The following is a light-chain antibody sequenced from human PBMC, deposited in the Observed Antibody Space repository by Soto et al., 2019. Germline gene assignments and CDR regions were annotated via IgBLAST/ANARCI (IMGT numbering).Light chain of an antibody. Sequence: DIQMTQSPSTLSGSVGDRVTITCRARQTIRSWLAWYQQKPGKAPKLLIYKASTLKSGVASRFSGSGSGTEFTLTISSLQPDDVATYYCQHYNSYSEAFGQGNKVELK. J-gene: IGKJ1*01. CDR1: QTIRSW. V-gene: IGKV1-5*03. CDR2: KAS. CDR3: QHYNSYSEA.